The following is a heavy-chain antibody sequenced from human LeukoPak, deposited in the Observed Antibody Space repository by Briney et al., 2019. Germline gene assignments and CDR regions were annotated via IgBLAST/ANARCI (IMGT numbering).Heavy chain of an antibody. CDR1: GYTFTGYY. D-gene: IGHD3-10*01. V-gene: IGHV1-2*02. CDR3: ARDFTMVRGVNYAFDI. CDR2: INPNSGGT. J-gene: IGHJ3*02. Sequence: ASVKVSCKASGYTFTGYYMHWVRQGPGQGLEWMGWINPNSGGTNYAQKFQGRVTMTRDTSISTAYMELSRLRSDDTAVYYCARDFTMVRGVNYAFDIWGQGTMVTVSS.